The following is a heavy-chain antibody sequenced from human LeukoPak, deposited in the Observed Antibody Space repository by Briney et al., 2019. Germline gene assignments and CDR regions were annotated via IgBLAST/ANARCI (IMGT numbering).Heavy chain of an antibody. CDR1: GGSFSGYY. CDR2: INHSGST. V-gene: IGHV4-34*01. J-gene: IGHJ6*02. D-gene: IGHD3-3*01. Sequence: SETLSLTCAVYGGSFSGYYWSWIRQPPGKGLEWIGEINHSGSTNYNPSLKSRVTISVDTSKNQFSLKLSSVIAADTAVYYCARESGRITIFGVVTKAGGMDVWGQGTTVTVSS. CDR3: ARESGRITIFGVVTKAGGMDV.